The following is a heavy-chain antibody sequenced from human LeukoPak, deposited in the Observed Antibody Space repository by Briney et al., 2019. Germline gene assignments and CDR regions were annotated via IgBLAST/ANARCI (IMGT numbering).Heavy chain of an antibody. CDR3: ARVTEFLGYYYYYMDV. V-gene: IGHV4-38-2*02. CDR1: GYSISSGYY. CDR2: IYHSGST. Sequence: PSETLSLTCTVSGYSISSGYYWGWIRQPPGKGLEWIGSIYHSGSTYYNPSLKSRVTISVDTSKNQFSLKLSSVTAADTAVYYCARVTEFLGYYYYYMDVWGKGTTVTVSS. J-gene: IGHJ6*03. D-gene: IGHD2/OR15-2a*01.